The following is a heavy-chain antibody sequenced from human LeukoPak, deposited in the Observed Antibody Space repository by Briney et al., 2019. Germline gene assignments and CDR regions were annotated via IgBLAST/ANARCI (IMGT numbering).Heavy chain of an antibody. V-gene: IGHV4-61*02. Sequence: PSQTLSLTCTVSGGSLSSGSYYWSWIRQPAGKGLEWIGRIYTSGSTNYNPSLKSRVTISVDTSKNQFSLKLSSVTAADTAVYYCATTGVKTTHFDYWGQGTLVTVSS. CDR2: IYTSGST. J-gene: IGHJ4*02. CDR3: ATTGVKTTHFDY. D-gene: IGHD7-27*01. CDR1: GGSLSSGSYY.